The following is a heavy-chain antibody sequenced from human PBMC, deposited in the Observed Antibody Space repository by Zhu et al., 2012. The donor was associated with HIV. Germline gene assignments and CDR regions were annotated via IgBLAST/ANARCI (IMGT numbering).Heavy chain of an antibody. CDR1: GYSISSGYY. CDR3: ARHKESITMSPXRFDP. Sequence: QVQLQESGPGLVKPSETLSLTCAVSGYSISSGYYWGWIRQPPGKGLEWIGSIYHSGSTYYNPSLKSRVTISVDTSKNQFSLKLSSVTAADTAVYYCARHKESITMSPXRFDPWAREPWSPSPQ. V-gene: IGHV4-38-2*01. CDR2: IYHSGST. D-gene: IGHD3-10*02. J-gene: IGHJ5*02.